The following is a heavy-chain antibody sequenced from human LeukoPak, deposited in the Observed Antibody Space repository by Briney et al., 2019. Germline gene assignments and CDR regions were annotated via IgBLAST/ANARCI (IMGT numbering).Heavy chain of an antibody. CDR1: GFTFSSYG. CDR2: IWYDGGNK. V-gene: IGHV3-33*01. D-gene: IGHD3-22*01. Sequence: LPGGSLRLSCAVFGFTFSSYGMHWVRQAPGKGLEWVAVIWYDGGNKHYADSVKGRFTISRDNSKNTLYLQMNSLRAEDTAVYYCASSDHYDSRTSYYYYGMDVWGQGTTVTVSS. CDR3: ASSDHYDSRTSYYYYGMDV. J-gene: IGHJ6*02.